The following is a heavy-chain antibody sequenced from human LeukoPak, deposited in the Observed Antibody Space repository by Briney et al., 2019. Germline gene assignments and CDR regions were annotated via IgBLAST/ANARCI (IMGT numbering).Heavy chain of an antibody. CDR3: ARERLENCHDDSCPDAFDI. J-gene: IGHJ3*02. D-gene: IGHD2-15*01. CDR1: GFTFDDYA. V-gene: IGHV3-9*01. CDR2: ISWSSGNI. Sequence: PGRSLRLSCAASGFTFDDYAMHWVRQAPGKGLEWVAGISWSSGNIGYADSVKGRFTISRDNAENSLHLEMNSLKHEDTAVYFCARERLENCHDDSCPDAFDIWGQGTMVTVSS.